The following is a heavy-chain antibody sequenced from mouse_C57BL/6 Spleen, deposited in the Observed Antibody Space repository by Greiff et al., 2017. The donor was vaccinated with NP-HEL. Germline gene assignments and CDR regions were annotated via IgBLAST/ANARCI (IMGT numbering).Heavy chain of an antibody. CDR1: GYTFTDYE. Sequence: VQRVESGAELVRPGASVTLSCKASGYTFTDYEMHWVKQTPVHGLEWIGAIDPETGGTAYNEKFKGKAILTADKSSSTAYMELRSLTSEDSAVYYCTIGGYWGQGTTLTVSS. CDR2: IDPETGGT. D-gene: IGHD2-14*01. V-gene: IGHV1-15*01. CDR3: TIGGY. J-gene: IGHJ2*01.